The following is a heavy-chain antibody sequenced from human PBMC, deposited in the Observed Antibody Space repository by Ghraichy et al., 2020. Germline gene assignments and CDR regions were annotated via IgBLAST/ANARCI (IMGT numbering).Heavy chain of an antibody. V-gene: IGHV3-11*01. CDR3: TRDQVGATSY. CDR2: ISSSGSTI. J-gene: IGHJ4*02. Sequence: GGSLRLSCAASGFTFSDHYISWIRQAPGKGLEWVSAISSSGSTIYYADSVKGRFTISRDNAKNSLYLQMNSLRAEDTAVYYCTRDQVGATSYWGQGTLVTVSS. D-gene: IGHD1-26*01. CDR1: GFTFSDHY.